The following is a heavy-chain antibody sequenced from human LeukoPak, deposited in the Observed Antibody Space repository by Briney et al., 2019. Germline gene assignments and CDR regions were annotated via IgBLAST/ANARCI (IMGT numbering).Heavy chain of an antibody. V-gene: IGHV1-46*01. CDR3: ARVDTAMVAGGGDY. CDR1: GYTFTSYY. D-gene: IGHD5-18*01. Sequence: ASVKVPCKASGYTFTSYYMHWVRQAPGQGLEWMGIINPSGGSTSYAQKFQGRVTMTRDMSTSTVYMELSRLRSDDTAVYYCARVDTAMVAGGGDYWGQGTLVTVSS. J-gene: IGHJ4*02. CDR2: INPSGGST.